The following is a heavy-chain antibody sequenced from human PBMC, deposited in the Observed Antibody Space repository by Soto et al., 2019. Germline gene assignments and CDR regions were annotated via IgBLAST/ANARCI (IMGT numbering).Heavy chain of an antibody. CDR3: ARGGYSYGPYDAFDI. J-gene: IGHJ3*02. D-gene: IGHD5-18*01. V-gene: IGHV3-33*08. CDR2: IWYDGSNK. Sequence: GGSLRLSCAASGFTFSSYGMHWVRQAPGKGLEWVAVIWYDGSNKYYADSVKGRFTISRDNSKNTLYLQMNSLRAEDTAVYYCARGGYSYGPYDAFDIWGQGTMVTVSS. CDR1: GFTFSSYG.